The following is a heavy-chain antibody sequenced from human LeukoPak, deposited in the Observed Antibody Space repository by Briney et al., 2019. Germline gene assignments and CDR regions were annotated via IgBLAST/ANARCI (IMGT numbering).Heavy chain of an antibody. J-gene: IGHJ5*02. D-gene: IGHD2-15*01. CDR2: ISYDGSNK. CDR1: GFTGTYS. V-gene: IGHV3-30-3*01. CDR3: ASRYCSGGSCYSDWFDP. Sequence: GGSLRLSCAASGFTGTYSMHWVRQAPGKGLEWVAVISYDGSNKYYADSVKGRFTISRDNSKNTLYLQMNSLRAEDTAVYYCASRYCSGGSCYSDWFDPWGQGTLVTVSS.